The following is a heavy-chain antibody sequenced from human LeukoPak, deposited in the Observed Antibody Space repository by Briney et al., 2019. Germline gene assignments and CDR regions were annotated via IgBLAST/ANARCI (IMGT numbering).Heavy chain of an antibody. D-gene: IGHD3-3*01. CDR3: VSTAYNDFWSGRPGYFDY. J-gene: IGHJ4*02. CDR2: IYTSGST. CDR1: GGSISSYY. V-gene: IGHV4-4*07. Sequence: SETLSLTCTVSGGSISSYYWSWIRQPAGKGLEWIGRIYTSGSTNYNPSLKSRVTMSVDTSKNQFSLKLSSVTAADTAVYYCVSTAYNDFWSGRPGYFDYWGQGALVTVSS.